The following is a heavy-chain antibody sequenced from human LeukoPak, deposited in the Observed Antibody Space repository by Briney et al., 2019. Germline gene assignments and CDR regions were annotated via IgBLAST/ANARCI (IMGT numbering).Heavy chain of an antibody. D-gene: IGHD3-9*01. V-gene: IGHV3-11*06. Sequence: PGGSLRLSCAASGFTFSDYYMSWIRQAPGKGLEWVSYISSSSSYTNYADSVKGRFTISRDNAKNSLYLQMNSLRAEDTAVYYCARDLVPWDDILAGSPLDVWGQGTTVTVSS. CDR1: GFTFSDYY. CDR3: ARDLVPWDDILAGSPLDV. CDR2: ISSSSSYT. J-gene: IGHJ6*02.